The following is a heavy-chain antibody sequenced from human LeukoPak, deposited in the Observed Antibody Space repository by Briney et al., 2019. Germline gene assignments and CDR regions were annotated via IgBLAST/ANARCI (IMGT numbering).Heavy chain of an antibody. D-gene: IGHD2-2*01. CDR2: ISAYNGNT. Sequence: ASVKVSCKAPGYTFTSYGISWVRQAPGQGLEWMGWISAYNGNTNYAQKLQGRVTMTTDTSTSTAYMELRSLRSDDTAVYYCARVSCQRGSTSCYPDYWGQGTLVTVSS. CDR1: GYTFTSYG. V-gene: IGHV1-18*01. J-gene: IGHJ4*02. CDR3: ARVSCQRGSTSCYPDY.